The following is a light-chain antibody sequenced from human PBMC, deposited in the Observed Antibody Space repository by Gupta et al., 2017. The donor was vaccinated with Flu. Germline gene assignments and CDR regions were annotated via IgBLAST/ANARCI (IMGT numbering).Light chain of an antibody. J-gene: IGLJ2*01. Sequence: SVFTQPPSVSAAPGQKVTFSCSGSSSNIAINYVSWYQQLPGTAPKLLIYDNDKRPSGIPDRFSGSKSGTSATLGITGLQTGDEADYYCGTWDNSLSAVVFGGGTKLAVL. V-gene: IGLV1-51*01. CDR3: GTWDNSLSAVV. CDR2: DND. CDR1: SSNIAINY.